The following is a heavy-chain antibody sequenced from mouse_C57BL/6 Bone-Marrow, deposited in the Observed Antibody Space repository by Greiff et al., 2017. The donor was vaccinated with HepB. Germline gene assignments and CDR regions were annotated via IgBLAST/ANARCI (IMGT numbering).Heavy chain of an antibody. J-gene: IGHJ3*01. CDR3: ARVDYYASSAAGFAY. CDR2: IYPRSGNT. CDR1: GYTFTSYG. Sequence: VQLQESGAELARPGASVKLSCKASGYTFTSYGISWVKQRPGQGLEWIGEIYPRSGNTYYNEKFKGKATLTADKSSSTAYMQLRSLTSEGSAVYVCARVDYYASSAAGFAYWGQGTLVTVSA. D-gene: IGHD1-1*01. V-gene: IGHV1-81*01.